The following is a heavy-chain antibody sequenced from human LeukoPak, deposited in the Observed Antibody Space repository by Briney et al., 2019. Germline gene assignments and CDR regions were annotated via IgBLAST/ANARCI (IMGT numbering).Heavy chain of an antibody. CDR2: IYYSGST. CDR1: GGSISSYY. J-gene: IGHJ4*02. Sequence: SETLSLTCTVYGGSISSYYWSWIRQPPGKGLEWIGHIYYSGSTNYNPSLKSRVTISVDTSKNQFSLKLSSVTAADTAVYYCTRTDSASSIDYWGQGTLVTVSA. CDR3: TRTDSASSIDY. D-gene: IGHD1-26*01. V-gene: IGHV4-59*08.